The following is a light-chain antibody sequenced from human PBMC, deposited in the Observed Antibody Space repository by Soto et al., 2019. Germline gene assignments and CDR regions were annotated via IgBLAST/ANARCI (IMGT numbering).Light chain of an antibody. V-gene: IGLV2-14*01. Sequence: QSALTQPASVSGSPGQSITISCTGTSSDVGGYKYVSWYQQHPGKAPKLMIYEVSNRPSGVSNRFSGSKSGNMASLTISGLQAEDEADYYCSSYTRSSPCVFGTGTKLTVL. CDR3: SSYTRSSPCV. J-gene: IGLJ1*01. CDR2: EVS. CDR1: SSDVGGYKY.